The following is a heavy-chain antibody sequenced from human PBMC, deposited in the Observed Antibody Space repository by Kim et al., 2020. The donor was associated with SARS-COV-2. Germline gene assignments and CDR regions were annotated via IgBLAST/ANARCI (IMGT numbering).Heavy chain of an antibody. CDR2: INTSGGST. J-gene: IGHJ4*02. V-gene: IGHV3-23*01. D-gene: IGHD3-16*01. Sequence: GGSLRLSCAASGFTFSNYGMSWVRQAPGKGLEWVSGINTSGGSTYYTDSVKGRFTISRDNSKSTLYLQMNTLRAEDTAVYYCAKGWGYFDHWGQGTLVTVSS. CDR1: GFTFSNYG. CDR3: AKGWGYFDH.